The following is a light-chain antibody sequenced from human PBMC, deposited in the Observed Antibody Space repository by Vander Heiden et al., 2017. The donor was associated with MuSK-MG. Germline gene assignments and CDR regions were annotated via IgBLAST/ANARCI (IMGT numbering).Light chain of an antibody. CDR1: QSVSSSY. CDR3: QQYGSSPRT. J-gene: IGKJ1*01. Sequence: ELVLTQSPGTLSLSPGERATLSCRASQSVSSSYFAWYQQKPGQAPRLLIYGASSRATGIPDRFSGSGSGTDFTLTITRLEPEDFAVYYCQQYGSSPRTFGQGTKVDIK. V-gene: IGKV3-20*01. CDR2: GAS.